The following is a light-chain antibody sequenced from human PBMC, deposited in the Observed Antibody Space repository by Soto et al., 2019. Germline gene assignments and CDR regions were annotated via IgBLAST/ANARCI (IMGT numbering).Light chain of an antibody. J-gene: IGLJ1*01. V-gene: IGLV2-8*01. CDR1: SSDVGDYNH. CDR3: SSHAGSNNPFV. Sequence: QSALTQPPSASGSPGQSVTISCTGTSSDVGDYNHVSWYQQHPGKAPKLMIYDVNKRPSGVPDRFSGSKSGNTASLTVSGLQAEDEAHYYCSSHAGSNNPFVFGTGTKLTVL. CDR2: DVN.